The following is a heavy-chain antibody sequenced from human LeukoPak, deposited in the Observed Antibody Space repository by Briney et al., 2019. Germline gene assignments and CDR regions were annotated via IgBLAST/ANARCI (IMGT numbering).Heavy chain of an antibody. V-gene: IGHV1-18*01. CDR2: IIAYNGNT. CDR1: GYTFTSYG. CDR3: AREWSRSYGSGSYSDY. D-gene: IGHD3-10*01. Sequence: GGSVRVSCKASGYTFTSYGISWVRQAPGQGLEWMGWIIAYNGNTNYAQTLQGRVTTTTDTSTSTAYMELRSLRSDDTAVYYCAREWSRSYGSGSYSDYWGQGTLVTVSS. J-gene: IGHJ4*02.